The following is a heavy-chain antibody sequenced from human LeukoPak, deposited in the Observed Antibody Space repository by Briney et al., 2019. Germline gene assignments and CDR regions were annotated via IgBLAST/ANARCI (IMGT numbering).Heavy chain of an antibody. CDR1: GYSFTNYD. Sequence: ASVKVSCKAPGYSFTNYDINWVRQAPGQGLEWMGWVRPNGHTGYAQMFQGGVTITIDTSTSTGYMEVSSLRPEDTAVYYCVRVRSRGDSSSWYADYWGQGTLVTVSS. V-gene: IGHV1-8*03. D-gene: IGHD6-13*01. CDR3: VRVRSRGDSSSWYADY. CDR2: VRPNGHT. J-gene: IGHJ4*02.